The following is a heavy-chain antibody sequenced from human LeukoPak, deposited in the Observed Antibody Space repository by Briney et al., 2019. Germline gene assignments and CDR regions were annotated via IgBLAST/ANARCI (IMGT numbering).Heavy chain of an antibody. D-gene: IGHD3-22*01. CDR1: GFTFSSYW. V-gene: IGHV3-7*01. Sequence: PGGSQRLSCAASGFTFSSYWMSWVRQAPGKGLEWVANIEQDGSEKYYVDSVKGRFTISRDNAKNSLYLQMNSLRAEDTAVYYCASSSSGYYLPFDYWGQGTLVTVSS. CDR3: ASSSSGYYLPFDY. CDR2: IEQDGSEK. J-gene: IGHJ4*02.